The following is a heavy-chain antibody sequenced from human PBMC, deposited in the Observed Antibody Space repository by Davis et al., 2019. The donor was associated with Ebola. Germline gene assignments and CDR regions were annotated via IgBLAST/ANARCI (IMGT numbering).Heavy chain of an antibody. CDR3: ARRGDLDY. Sequence: GGSLRLSCAASGFTFSSYWMSWVRQAPGKGLEWVAVISYDGSNKYYADSVKGRFTISRDNSKNTLYLQMNSLRAEDTAVYYCARRGDLDYWGQGTLVTVSS. CDR2: ISYDGSNK. CDR1: GFTFSSYW. V-gene: IGHV3-30*03. J-gene: IGHJ4*02. D-gene: IGHD3-10*01.